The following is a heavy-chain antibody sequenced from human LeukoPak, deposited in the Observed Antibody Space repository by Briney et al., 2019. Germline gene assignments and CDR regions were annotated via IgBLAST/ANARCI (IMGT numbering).Heavy chain of an antibody. D-gene: IGHD5-12*01. CDR1: GYTFTSYG. J-gene: IGHJ3*02. CDR3: ARWGGYSGYESLGAFDI. V-gene: IGHV1-69*13. CDR2: IIPIFGTA. Sequence: SVKVSCKASGYTFTSYGISWVRQAPGQGLEWMGGIIPIFGTANYAQKFQGRVTITADESTSTAYMELSSLRSEDTAVYYCARWGGYSGYESLGAFDIWGQGTMVTASS.